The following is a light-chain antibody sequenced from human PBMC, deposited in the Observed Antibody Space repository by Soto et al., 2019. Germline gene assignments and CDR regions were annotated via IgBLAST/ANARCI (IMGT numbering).Light chain of an antibody. V-gene: IGKV3-11*01. CDR1: QSLSSY. CDR3: QQRSNWPPFT. CDR2: DAS. J-gene: IGKJ3*01. Sequence: EIVLTQSPATLSLSPGERDTLSCRASQSLSSYLAWYQQKPGQAPRLLIYDASNRATGIPARFSGSGSGTDFTLTISSLEPEDFALYYCQQRSNWPPFTFGPGTKVDIK.